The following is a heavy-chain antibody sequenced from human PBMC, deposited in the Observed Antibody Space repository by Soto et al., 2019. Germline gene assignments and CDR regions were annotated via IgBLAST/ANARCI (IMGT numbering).Heavy chain of an antibody. CDR3: ARDMKSVRFWGTNGFDP. V-gene: IGHV3-21*01. J-gene: IGHJ5*02. CDR2: ITLSSSDI. D-gene: IGHD3-16*01. CDR1: GFNFGAFG. Sequence: PGGSLRLSCGASGFNFGAFGMNWVRQAPGKXLEWVSSITLSSSDIYYADSVKGRFTVSRDNAKNSLYLDMKSQTVDDTAVYYCARDMKSVRFWGTNGFDPWGQGPLVTVSS.